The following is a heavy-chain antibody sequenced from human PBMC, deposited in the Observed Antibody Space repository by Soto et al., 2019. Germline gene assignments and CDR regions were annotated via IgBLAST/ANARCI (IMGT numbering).Heavy chain of an antibody. CDR2: IYYSGST. CDR3: ARVGKQWLVEYYFDY. J-gene: IGHJ4*02. V-gene: IGHV4-31*03. D-gene: IGHD6-19*01. CDR1: GGSISSGDYY. Sequence: PSETLSLTCTVSGGSISSGDYYWSWIRQHPGKGLEWIGYIYYSGSTYYNPSLKSRVTISVDTSKNQFSLKLSSVTAADTAVYYCARVGKQWLVEYYFDYWGQGTLVTVSS.